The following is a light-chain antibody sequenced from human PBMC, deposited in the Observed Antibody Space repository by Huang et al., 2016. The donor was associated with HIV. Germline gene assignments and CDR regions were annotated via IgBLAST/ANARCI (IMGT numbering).Light chain of an antibody. Sequence: EIVLTQSPATLSLSPGERATLSCRASQRVSGYLAWYQQKPGQAPRLLIYDVSNRATGIPARFSGSVSGSDFTLTISNLEPEDFAVYYCQQRSNWLFTFGPGTKVDIK. V-gene: IGKV3-11*01. CDR3: QQRSNWLFT. J-gene: IGKJ3*01. CDR1: QRVSGY. CDR2: DVS.